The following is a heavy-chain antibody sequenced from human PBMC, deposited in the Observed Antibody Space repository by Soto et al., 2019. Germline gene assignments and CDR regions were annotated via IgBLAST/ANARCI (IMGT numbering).Heavy chain of an antibody. CDR2: ISGSSVTT. Sequence: GGSLRLSCAASGFTFSSYAMNWVRQAPGKGLEWVSLISGSSVTTYYAVSVKGRFTISRDNSKNPLYLQMNSLRAEDTDVYYCAKDCSSTSCSDWFDPWGQGTLVTVSS. V-gene: IGHV3-23*01. D-gene: IGHD2-2*01. CDR1: GFTFSSYA. CDR3: AKDCSSTSCSDWFDP. J-gene: IGHJ5*02.